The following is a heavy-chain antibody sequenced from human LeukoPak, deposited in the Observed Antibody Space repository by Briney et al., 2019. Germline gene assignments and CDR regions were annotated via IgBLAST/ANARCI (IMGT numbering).Heavy chain of an antibody. J-gene: IGHJ4*02. D-gene: IGHD2-15*01. CDR2: IYYSGST. V-gene: IGHV4-39*07. CDR3: ARELAGRFDY. Sequence: SETLSLTCTVSGGSISSSSYYWGWIRQPPGKGLEWIGSIYYSGSTYYNPSLKSRVTISVDTSKNQFSLKLSSVTAADTAVYYCARELAGRFDYWGQGTLVTVSS. CDR1: GGSISSSSYY.